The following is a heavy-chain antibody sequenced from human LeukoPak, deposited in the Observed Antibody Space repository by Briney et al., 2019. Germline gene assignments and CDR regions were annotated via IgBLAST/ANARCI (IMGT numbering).Heavy chain of an antibody. CDR2: IYSSGST. CDR1: GGSISSYY. J-gene: IGHJ4*02. Sequence: SETLSLTCTVSGGSISSYYWSWIRQPAGKGLEWIGRIYSSGSTNYNPSLKSRVTMSGDTSKNQISLKLSSVTAADTAVYYRARGGISTSLDYWGQGTLVTVSS. CDR3: ARGGISTSLDY. D-gene: IGHD2-2*01. V-gene: IGHV4-4*07.